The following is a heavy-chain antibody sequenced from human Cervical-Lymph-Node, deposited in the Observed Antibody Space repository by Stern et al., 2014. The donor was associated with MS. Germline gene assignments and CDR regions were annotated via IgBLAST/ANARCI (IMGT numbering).Heavy chain of an antibody. CDR2: IWYDGSNE. Sequence: VQLVESGGGVVQPGRSLRLSCAASGFTLSSYGMHWVRQAPGKGLEWVAVIWYDGSNEYYADSVKGRFTISRDNSKNTLYLQMNSLRAEDTAVYYCAREGGNTAEYFQHWGQGTLVTVSS. CDR1: GFTLSSYG. V-gene: IGHV3-33*01. D-gene: IGHD4-23*01. CDR3: AREGGNTAEYFQH. J-gene: IGHJ1*01.